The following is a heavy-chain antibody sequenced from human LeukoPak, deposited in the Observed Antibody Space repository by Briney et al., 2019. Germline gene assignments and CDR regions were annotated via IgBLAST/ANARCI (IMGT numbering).Heavy chain of an antibody. J-gene: IGHJ4*02. CDR3: ARYPPGITVTKYYFDY. CDR1: GFSFSDYG. V-gene: IGHV3-21*01. CDR2: LSSRSEYI. Sequence: PGGSLRLSCRGSGFSFSDYGMHWVRQVPGKGLEWVASLSSRSEYIYHADSVRGRFTISRDNAKDSLYLQMNSLSAEDTAVYYCARYPPGITVTKYYFDYWGQGTPVTVSS. D-gene: IGHD1-20*01.